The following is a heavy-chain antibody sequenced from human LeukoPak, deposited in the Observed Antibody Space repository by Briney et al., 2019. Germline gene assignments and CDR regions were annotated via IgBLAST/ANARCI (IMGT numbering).Heavy chain of an antibody. Sequence: GESLKISCKGSGNSFTSYWIGWVRQMPGKGLEWMGIIYPGDSDTRYSPSFQGQVTISADKSISTAYLQWSSLKASDTAMYYCARGNVAFGRTYYYDSSGYFDYWGQGTLVTVSS. J-gene: IGHJ4*02. D-gene: IGHD3-22*01. V-gene: IGHV5-51*01. CDR2: IYPGDSDT. CDR3: ARGNVAFGRTYYYDSSGYFDY. CDR1: GNSFTSYW.